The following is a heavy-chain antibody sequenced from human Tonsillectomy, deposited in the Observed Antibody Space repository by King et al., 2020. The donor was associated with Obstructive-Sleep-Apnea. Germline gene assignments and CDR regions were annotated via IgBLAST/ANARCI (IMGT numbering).Heavy chain of an antibody. J-gene: IGHJ6*02. V-gene: IGHV4-59*01. CDR3: ARDFYYYDSSGNPYYYYGMDV. CDR1: GGSISSYY. Sequence: VQLQESGPGLVKPSETLSLTCTVSGGSISSYYWSWLRPPPGKGLEWIGYIYYSGSTNYNPSLKSRVTISVDTSKNQFSLKLSSVTAADTAVYYCARDFYYYDSSGNPYYYYGMDVWGLGTTVTVSS. CDR2: IYYSGST. D-gene: IGHD3-22*01.